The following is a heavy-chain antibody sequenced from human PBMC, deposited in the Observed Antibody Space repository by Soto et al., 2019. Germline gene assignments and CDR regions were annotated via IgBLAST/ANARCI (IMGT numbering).Heavy chain of an antibody. D-gene: IGHD6-19*01. V-gene: IGHV1-2*04. CDR1: GYTFTGYY. Sequence: QVQLVQSGAEVKKPGASVKVSCKASGYTFTGYYMHWMRQAPGQGLEWMGWINPNSGETDYAQNFQGWVTITRDMSISTAYMELSRLKSNDTAVYYCARGGSLNYYYYIDVWGKGTTVTVSS. J-gene: IGHJ6*03. CDR2: INPNSGET. CDR3: ARGGSLNYYYYIDV.